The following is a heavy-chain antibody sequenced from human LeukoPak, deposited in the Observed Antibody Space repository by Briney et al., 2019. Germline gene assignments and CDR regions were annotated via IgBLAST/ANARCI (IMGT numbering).Heavy chain of an antibody. V-gene: IGHV3-30*18. Sequence: QPGGSLRLSCAASGFTFSSYSMNWVRQAPGKGLEWVAVISYDGSNKYYADSVKGRFTISRDNSKNTLYLQMNSLRAEDTAVYYCAKGGSSGWYPDYWGQGTLVTVSS. CDR2: ISYDGSNK. CDR3: AKGGSSGWYPDY. D-gene: IGHD6-19*01. CDR1: GFTFSSYS. J-gene: IGHJ4*02.